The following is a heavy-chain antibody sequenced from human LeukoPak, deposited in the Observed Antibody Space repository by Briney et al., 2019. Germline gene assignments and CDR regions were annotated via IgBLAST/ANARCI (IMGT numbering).Heavy chain of an antibody. V-gene: IGHV4-59*01. D-gene: IGHD2-8*01. Sequence: SETLSLTCTVSGGSISSYYWSWIRQPPGKGLEWIGYIYYSGSTNYNPSLKSRVTISVDTSKNQFSLKLSSVTAADTAVYYCANGNRCTSPNCLGYYYFYMDVWGKGTTVTVSS. J-gene: IGHJ6*03. CDR1: GGSISSYY. CDR3: ANGNRCTSPNCLGYYYFYMDV. CDR2: IYYSGST.